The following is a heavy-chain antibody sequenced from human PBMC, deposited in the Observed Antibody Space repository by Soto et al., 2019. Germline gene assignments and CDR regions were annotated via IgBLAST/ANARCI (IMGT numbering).Heavy chain of an antibody. V-gene: IGHV3-23*01. CDR3: AKNNGWDGKSDAFDI. D-gene: IGHD6-19*01. CDR2: ISGSGGHT. Sequence: EVQLLESGGGLVQPGGSLRLSCAASGFSFSSFALTWVRQAPGKGLEWVSAISGSGGHTYYADSVTGRFTISRDNSNNTLYLQMNSLRAEDTALYYCAKNNGWDGKSDAFDIWGQETMVTVSS. J-gene: IGHJ3*02. CDR1: GFSFSSFA.